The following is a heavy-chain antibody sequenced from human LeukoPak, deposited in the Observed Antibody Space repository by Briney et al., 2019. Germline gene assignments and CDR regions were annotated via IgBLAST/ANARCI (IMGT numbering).Heavy chain of an antibody. V-gene: IGHV4-34*01. CDR1: GVSFISYY. Sequence: SESLSLTCAVYGVSFISYYWSWIRQPPGKGLEWLGEINHSGSTNYYPSLKSGVIILLVTSTNQFPLQLISVTAADAAVYYCARGLVYDSRLVYYYYMDVWGKGTTVTVSS. D-gene: IGHD3-22*01. CDR2: INHSGST. J-gene: IGHJ6*03. CDR3: ARGLVYDSRLVYYYYMDV.